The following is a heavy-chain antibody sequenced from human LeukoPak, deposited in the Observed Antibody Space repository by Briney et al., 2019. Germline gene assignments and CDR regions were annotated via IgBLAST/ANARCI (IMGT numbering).Heavy chain of an antibody. Sequence: GGSLRLSCAASGFTFSSYEMNWVRQAPGKGLEWVSYISSSGSTIYYADSVKGRFTISRDNAKNSLYLQMNSLRAEDTAVYYCARDNQIFGVAPGLDNWGQGTLVIVSS. V-gene: IGHV3-48*03. CDR1: GFTFSSYE. D-gene: IGHD3-3*01. J-gene: IGHJ4*02. CDR3: ARDNQIFGVAPGLDN. CDR2: ISSSGSTI.